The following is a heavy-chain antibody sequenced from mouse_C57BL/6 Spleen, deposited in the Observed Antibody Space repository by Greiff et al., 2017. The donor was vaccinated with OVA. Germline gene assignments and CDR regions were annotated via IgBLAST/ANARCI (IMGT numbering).Heavy chain of an antibody. CDR1: GYTFTDYY. Sequence: DVQLQQSGPVLVKPGASVKMSCKASGYTFTDYYMNWVKQSHGKSLEWIGVINPYNGGTSYNQKFKGKATLTVDKSSSTAYMELNSLTSEDSAVYYCARERLNGNYDYAMDYWGQGTSVTVSS. J-gene: IGHJ4*01. V-gene: IGHV1-19*01. CDR2: INPYNGGT. CDR3: ARERLNGNYDYAMDY. D-gene: IGHD2-1*01.